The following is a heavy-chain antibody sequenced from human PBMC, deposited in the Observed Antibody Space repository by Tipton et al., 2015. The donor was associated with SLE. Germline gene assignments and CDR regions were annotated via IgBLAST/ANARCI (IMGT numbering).Heavy chain of an antibody. CDR3: ARGGMATIDY. CDR1: GGSISSYY. CDR2: IYYSGST. V-gene: IGHV4-59*01. Sequence: TLSLTCTVSGGSISSYYWSWIRQPPGKGLEWIGYIYYSGSTNYNPSLKSRVTISVDTSKNQFSLKLSSVTAADTAVYYCARGGMATIDYWGQGTLVTVSS. D-gene: IGHD5-24*01. J-gene: IGHJ4*02.